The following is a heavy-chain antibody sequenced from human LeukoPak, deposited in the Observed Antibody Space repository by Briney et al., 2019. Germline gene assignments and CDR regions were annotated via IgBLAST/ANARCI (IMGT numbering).Heavy chain of an antibody. V-gene: IGHV1-2*02. D-gene: IGHD2-15*01. Sequence: ASVKVSCKTSGYTFTTYAISWARQAPGQGLEWMGWINPNSGGTNYAQKFQGRVTMTRDTSISTAYMELSRLRSDDTDVYYCATDRRYCSGGSCYSTWGQGTLVTVSS. CDR3: ATDRRYCSGGSCYST. CDR1: GYTFTTYA. J-gene: IGHJ5*02. CDR2: INPNSGGT.